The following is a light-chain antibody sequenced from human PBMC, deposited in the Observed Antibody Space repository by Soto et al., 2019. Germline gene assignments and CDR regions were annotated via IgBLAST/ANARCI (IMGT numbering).Light chain of an antibody. V-gene: IGKV1-39*01. CDR1: QDISNY. CDR3: QQSYSTLWT. Sequence: DIQMTQSPSTLSASVGDRVTITCQASQDISNYLNWYQQKPGKAPKLLIYDASSLESGVPSRFSGSGSGTEFTLTISSLQPEDFATYYCQQSYSTLWTFGQGTKVDIK. J-gene: IGKJ1*01. CDR2: DAS.